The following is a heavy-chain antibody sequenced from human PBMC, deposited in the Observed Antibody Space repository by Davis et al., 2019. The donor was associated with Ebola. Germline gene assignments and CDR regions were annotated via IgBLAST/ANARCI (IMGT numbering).Heavy chain of an antibody. CDR2: IKEDGSKE. Sequence: GESLKISCAASGFAFGDAWMSWARQAPGKGLECVAHIKEDGSKEFYVDSVKGRFTISRDNAKSSLYLQMNSLRAEDTAVFYCVRGGSATAYWGQGTLVTVSS. J-gene: IGHJ4*02. CDR1: GFAFGDAW. CDR3: VRGGSATAY. V-gene: IGHV3-7*03. D-gene: IGHD2-15*01.